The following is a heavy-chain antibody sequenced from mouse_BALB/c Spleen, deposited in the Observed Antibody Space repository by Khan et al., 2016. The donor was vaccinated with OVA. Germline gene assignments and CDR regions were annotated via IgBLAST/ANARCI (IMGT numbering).Heavy chain of an antibody. CDR2: INSDGYYT. CDR1: GFTFSAYS. D-gene: IGHD4-1*01. J-gene: IGHJ3*01. V-gene: IGHV5-6*01. CDR3: ASHLTGSFAY. Sequence: EVQLVESRGDLMKPGGSLKLSCAASGFTFSAYSMSWVRQTPDKRLEWVATINSDGYYTYYPDSVQGRFTISRNNAKNTLSLQMSSLKSEDTAIYYCASHLTGSFAYWGQGTLVTVSA.